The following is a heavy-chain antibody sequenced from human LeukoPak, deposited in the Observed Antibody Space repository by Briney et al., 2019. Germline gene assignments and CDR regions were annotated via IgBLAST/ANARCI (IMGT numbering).Heavy chain of an antibody. CDR3: ARDYHESTGYSFDS. CDR2: IHTSGTA. CDR1: GDSISNYY. J-gene: IGHJ4*02. V-gene: IGHV4-4*07. D-gene: IGHD3-22*01. Sequence: PSETLSLTCTVSGDSISNYYWSWIRQPAGKGLELIGRIHTSGTANYNPPLKSRVSISTDRSKNQVYLKLSSVTAADTAVYYCARDYHESTGYSFDSWGQGSLVSVSS.